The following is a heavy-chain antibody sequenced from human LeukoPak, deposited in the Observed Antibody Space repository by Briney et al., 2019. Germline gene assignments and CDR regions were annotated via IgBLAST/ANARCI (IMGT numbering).Heavy chain of an antibody. CDR1: GGSFSDYY. D-gene: IGHD1-26*01. J-gene: IGHJ4*02. CDR3: ARGRKWEPANEYYFDY. Sequence: SETLSLTCAVYGGSFSDYYWSWIRQPPGKGLEWIGEINHSGSTNYNPSLKSRVTISVDTSKNQFSLKLSSVTAADTAVYYCARGRKWEPANEYYFDYWGQGTLVTVSS. V-gene: IGHV4-34*01. CDR2: INHSGST.